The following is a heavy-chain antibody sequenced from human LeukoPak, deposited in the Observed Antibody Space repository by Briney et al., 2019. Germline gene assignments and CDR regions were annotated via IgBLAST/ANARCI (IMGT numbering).Heavy chain of an antibody. J-gene: IGHJ4*02. V-gene: IGHV3-15*01. D-gene: IGHD3-3*01. CDR3: TTDTVWSGNDY. CDR1: GFTFSNAW. CDR2: IKSKTDGGTT. Sequence: GGSLRLSCAASGFTFSNAWMSWVRQAPGKGLGWVGRIKSKTDGGTTDYAAPVKGRFTISRDDSKNTLYLQMNSLKTEDTAVYYCTTDTVWSGNDYSGQGTLVTVSS.